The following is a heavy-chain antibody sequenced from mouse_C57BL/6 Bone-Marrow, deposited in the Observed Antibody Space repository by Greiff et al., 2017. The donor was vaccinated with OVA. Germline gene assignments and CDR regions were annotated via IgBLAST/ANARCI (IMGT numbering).Heavy chain of an antibody. D-gene: IGHD2-4*01. CDR3: ARGGSYDYPWFAY. Sequence: VMLVESGPGLVAPSQSLSITCTVSGFSLTSYGVHWVRQPPGKGLEWLVVIWSDGSTTYNSALKSRLSISKDNSKSQVFLKMNSLQTDDTAMDYCARGGSYDYPWFAYWGQGTLVTVSA. J-gene: IGHJ3*01. V-gene: IGHV2-6*03. CDR2: IWSDGST. CDR1: GFSLTSYG.